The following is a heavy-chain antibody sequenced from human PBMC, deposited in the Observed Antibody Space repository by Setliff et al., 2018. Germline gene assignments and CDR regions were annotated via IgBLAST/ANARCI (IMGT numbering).Heavy chain of an antibody. D-gene: IGHD2-21*01. V-gene: IGHV3-21*01. CDR2: ISRSSTYI. J-gene: IGHJ4*02. CDR3: ARDVAGYFDY. Sequence: GGSLRLSCAASGFTFSTHSMNWVRQAPGKGLEWVSSISRSSTYIYYADSMKGRFTISRDNARNSLYLQMNSLGVEDTAVYYCARDVAGYFDYWGQGTLVTVSS. CDR1: GFTFSTHS.